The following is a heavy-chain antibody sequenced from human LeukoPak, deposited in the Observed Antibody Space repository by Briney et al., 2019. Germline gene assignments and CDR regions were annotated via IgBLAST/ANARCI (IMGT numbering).Heavy chain of an antibody. CDR3: ARESEESFDY. V-gene: IGHV3-21*01. CDR1: GFTFSSYS. CDR2: ISSSSTYI. Sequence: PGGSLRLSCAASGFTFSSYSMNWVRQAPGKGLEWVSFISSSSTYIYYTDSVKGRFTVSRDNAKNSLYLQMNSLRAEDSAVYYCARESEESFDYWGQGTLVTVSS. J-gene: IGHJ4*02. D-gene: IGHD3-10*01.